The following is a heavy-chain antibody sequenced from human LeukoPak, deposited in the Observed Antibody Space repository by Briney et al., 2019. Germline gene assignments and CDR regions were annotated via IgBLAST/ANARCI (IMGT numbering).Heavy chain of an antibody. D-gene: IGHD3-10*01. CDR3: ARDGSGSYSSEGHYYYYCMDV. J-gene: IGHJ6*03. CDR1: GFTFSSYE. Sequence: QTGGSLRLSCAASGFTFSSYEMNWVRQAPGKGLEWVSYISTSGSTKYYADSVKGRFTISRDNAKNSLYLQMNSLRAEDTALYYCARDGSGSYSSEGHYYYYCMDVWGKGTTVTVSS. CDR2: ISTSGSTK. V-gene: IGHV3-48*03.